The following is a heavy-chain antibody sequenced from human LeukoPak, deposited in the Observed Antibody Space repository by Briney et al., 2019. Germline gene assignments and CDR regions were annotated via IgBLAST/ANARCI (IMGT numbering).Heavy chain of an antibody. D-gene: IGHD4-17*01. CDR1: GFTFNDYY. CDR3: ASVAETVTQAFDY. V-gene: IGHV3-11*06. CDR2: ISSSSSYT. Sequence: GGSLRLSCAASGFTFNDYYMSWIRQAPGKGLEWVSYISSSSSYTNYADSVKGRFTISRDNAKNSLYLQMNSLRAEDTAVYYCASVAETVTQAFDYWGQGALVTVSS. J-gene: IGHJ4*02.